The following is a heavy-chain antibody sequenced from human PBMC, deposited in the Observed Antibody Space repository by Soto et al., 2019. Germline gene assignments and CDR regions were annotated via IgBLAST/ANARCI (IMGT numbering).Heavy chain of an antibody. J-gene: IGHJ4*02. CDR1: GYSLPTHT. CDR3: ARANGNYGWGPNDY. D-gene: IGHD1-7*01. V-gene: IGHV1-3*01. CDR2: INAANGHT. Sequence: QVQLVQSGAEVKKPGASVRISCKASGYSLPTHTIHWVRQAPGHRLEWMGWINAANGHTKYSQNLHNRVTISSDTSARTVYMKLTGLTSDDTAIYYCARANGNYGWGPNDYCGQGTLVTVSS.